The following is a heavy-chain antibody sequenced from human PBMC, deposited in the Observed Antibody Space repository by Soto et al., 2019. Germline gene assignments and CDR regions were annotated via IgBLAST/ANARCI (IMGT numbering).Heavy chain of an antibody. Sequence: GASVKVSCKASGYTFTSCARHWVRQAPGQRLEWMGWINAGNGNTKYSQKFQGRVTITRDTSASTAYMELSSLRSEDTAVYYCARDSGITIFGVYANWFGPRGQGTLVTVSS. V-gene: IGHV1-3*01. J-gene: IGHJ5*02. CDR2: INAGNGNT. CDR1: GYTFTSCA. CDR3: ARDSGITIFGVYANWFGP. D-gene: IGHD3-3*01.